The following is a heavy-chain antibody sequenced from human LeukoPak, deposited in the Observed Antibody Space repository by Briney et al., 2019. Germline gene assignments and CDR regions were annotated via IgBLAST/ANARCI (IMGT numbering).Heavy chain of an antibody. J-gene: IGHJ4*02. D-gene: IGHD1-26*01. V-gene: IGHV3-7*01. CDR3: ARDGYYIVDY. CDR1: GFTFSSYW. CDR2: IKRDGSDK. Sequence: GGSLRLSCAASGFTFSSYWMSWVRQAPGKGLEWVANIKRDGSDKYYVDSVRGRFTISRDNAKNSLYLQMNSLSAEDTAVYCCARDGYYIVDYWGQGTLVTVSS.